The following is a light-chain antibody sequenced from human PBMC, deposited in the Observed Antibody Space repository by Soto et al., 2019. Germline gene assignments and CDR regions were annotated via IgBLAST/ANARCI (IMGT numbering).Light chain of an antibody. CDR2: VNSDGSH. CDR3: QTWGTGIQV. J-gene: IGLJ3*02. V-gene: IGLV4-69*01. CDR1: SGYSRYA. Sequence: QPVLTQSPSASASLGASVKLTCTLSSGYSRYAIAWHQQHPEKGPRFLMKVNSDGSHIKGDGIPHRFSGSSSGAERYLTISSLQSEDEADYYCQTWGTGIQVFGGGTKLTVL.